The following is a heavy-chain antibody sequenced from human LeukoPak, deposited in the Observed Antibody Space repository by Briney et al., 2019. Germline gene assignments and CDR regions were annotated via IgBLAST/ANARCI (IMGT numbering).Heavy chain of an antibody. CDR1: GFTFSSFG. Sequence: GGSLRLSCAASGFTFSSFGMHWVRQAPGKGLEWVALVSYDGSNKYYADSVKGRFTISRDNSKNTLYLQMNSLRAEDTAVYYCANGDYYLDYWGQGTLVTVSS. CDR3: ANGDYYLDY. J-gene: IGHJ4*02. V-gene: IGHV3-30*18. D-gene: IGHD4-17*01. CDR2: VSYDGSNK.